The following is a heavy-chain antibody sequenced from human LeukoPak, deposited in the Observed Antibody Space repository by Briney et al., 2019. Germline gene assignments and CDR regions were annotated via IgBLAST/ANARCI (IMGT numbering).Heavy chain of an antibody. D-gene: IGHD2-2*01. Sequence: SETLSLTCTVSNGSIGSYYWTWIRQPAGKGLEWIGRIHRTGSTNYIPSLTSRVIMSVDTSKNQFSLRLTSLTAADTAVYYCAREGARDDFVVVPAALDFWGLGTLVTVSS. CDR3: AREGARDDFVVVPAALDF. CDR1: NGSIGSYY. V-gene: IGHV4-4*07. CDR2: IHRTGST. J-gene: IGHJ4*02.